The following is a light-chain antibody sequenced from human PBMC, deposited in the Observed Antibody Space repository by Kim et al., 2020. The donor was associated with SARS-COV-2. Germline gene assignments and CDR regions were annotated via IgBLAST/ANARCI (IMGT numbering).Light chain of an antibody. CDR2: AAS. Sequence: DIQMTQSPSSVSASVGDRVTITCRASQGINRWLAWYQEKPGKAPNLLIYAASTLRSGVPSRFSGSGSGTDFTLTISSLQPEDFATYYCQQADNFPLTFGGGTKVDIK. CDR3: QQADNFPLT. J-gene: IGKJ4*01. CDR1: QGINRW. V-gene: IGKV1-12*01.